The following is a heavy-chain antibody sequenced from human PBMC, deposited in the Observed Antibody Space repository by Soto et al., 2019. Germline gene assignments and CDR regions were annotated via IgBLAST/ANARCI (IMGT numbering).Heavy chain of an antibody. CDR2: LSSSSTYI. V-gene: IGHV3-21*01. CDR3: AGGGINYGDYRSMDV. D-gene: IGHD4-17*01. Sequence: EVQLVESGGGLVKPGRSLRLSCAASGFTFSSYNMNWVRQAPGKGLEWVSSLSSSSTYIYYADSVKGRFTISRDNDKNSRYLKMNSLRAGDTAVYYCAGGGINYGDYRSMDVWGKGTTVTASS. CDR1: GFTFSSYN. J-gene: IGHJ6*03.